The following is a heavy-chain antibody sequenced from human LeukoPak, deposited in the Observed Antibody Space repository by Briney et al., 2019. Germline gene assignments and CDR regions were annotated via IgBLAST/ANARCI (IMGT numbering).Heavy chain of an antibody. CDR2: ISSSGSTI. V-gene: IGHV3-11*01. Sequence: PGGSLRLSCAASGFTFSDYYMSWIRQAPGKGLEWVSYISSSGSTIYYADSVKGRFTISRDNAKNSLYLQMNSLRVEDTAVYYCARDMFTAMVTWGGFDPWGQGTLVTVSS. CDR3: ARDMFTAMVTWGGFDP. D-gene: IGHD5-18*01. J-gene: IGHJ5*02. CDR1: GFTFSDYY.